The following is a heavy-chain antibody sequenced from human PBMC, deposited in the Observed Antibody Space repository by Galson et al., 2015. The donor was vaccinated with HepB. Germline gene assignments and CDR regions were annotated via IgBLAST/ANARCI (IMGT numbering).Heavy chain of an antibody. CDR3: ARSRGIWGSYRWQILY. CDR2: INAGNGNT. CDR1: GYTFTSYA. D-gene: IGHD3-16*02. J-gene: IGHJ4*02. Sequence: SVKVSCKASGYTFTSYAMHWVRQAPGQRLEWMGWINAGNGNTKYSQKFQGRVTITRDTSASTAYMELGSLRSEDTAVYYCARSRGIWGSYRWQILYWGQGTLVTVSS. V-gene: IGHV1-3*01.